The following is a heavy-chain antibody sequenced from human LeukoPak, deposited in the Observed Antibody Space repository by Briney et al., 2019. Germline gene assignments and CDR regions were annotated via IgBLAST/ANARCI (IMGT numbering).Heavy chain of an antibody. Sequence: PSETLSLTCAVYGGSFSGYYWSSIRQPPGKGLEWIGEINHSGSTNYNPSLKSRVTISVDTSKNQFSLKLSSVTAADTAVYYCARGAPIIVLMVYAPLYYMDVWGKGTTVTVSS. J-gene: IGHJ6*03. V-gene: IGHV4-34*01. CDR1: GGSFSGYY. CDR2: INHSGST. D-gene: IGHD2-8*01. CDR3: ARGAPIIVLMVYAPLYYMDV.